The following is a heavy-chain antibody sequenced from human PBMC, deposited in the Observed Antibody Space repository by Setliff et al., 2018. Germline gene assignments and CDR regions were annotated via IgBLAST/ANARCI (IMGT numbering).Heavy chain of an antibody. CDR2: ISPYSGNT. Sequence: ASVKVSCKTSGYTFTNFGFSWVRQAPGQGLEWLGSISPYSGNTNYPQWLQDRVTMTIDTSATTVYMELKSLRSDDTAVYYCVRSSAPQVVLAADFDFWGQGTPVTVPQ. CDR1: GYTFTNFG. V-gene: IGHV1-18*01. D-gene: IGHD6-19*01. J-gene: IGHJ4*02. CDR3: VRSSAPQVVLAADFDF.